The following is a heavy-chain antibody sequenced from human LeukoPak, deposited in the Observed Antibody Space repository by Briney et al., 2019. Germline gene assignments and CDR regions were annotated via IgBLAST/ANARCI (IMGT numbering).Heavy chain of an antibody. D-gene: IGHD6-13*01. CDR3: ARGPGGWYSSSWYSGWFDP. CDR2: ISYDGSNK. J-gene: IGHJ5*02. Sequence: PGRSLRLSCAASGFTFSSYAMHWVRQAPGKGLEWVAVISYDGSNKYYADSVKGRFTISRDNSKNTLYLQMNSLRAEDPAVYYCARGPGGWYSSSWYSGWFDPWGQGTLVTVSS. CDR1: GFTFSSYA. V-gene: IGHV3-30-3*01.